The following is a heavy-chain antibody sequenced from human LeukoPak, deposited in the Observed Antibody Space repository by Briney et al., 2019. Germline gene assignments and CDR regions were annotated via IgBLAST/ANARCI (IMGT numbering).Heavy chain of an antibody. CDR1: GYTFTGYY. V-gene: IGHV1-2*02. J-gene: IGHJ4*02. CDR2: INPNSGGT. D-gene: IGHD3-10*01. CDR3: ATAVARDYYGSGSYPVGDY. Sequence: GASVKVSCKASGYTFTGYYMHWVRQAPGQGLEWMGWINPNSGGTNYAQKFQGRVTMTRDTSISTAYMELSRLRSDDTAVYYCATAVARDYYGSGSYPVGDYWGQGTLVTVSS.